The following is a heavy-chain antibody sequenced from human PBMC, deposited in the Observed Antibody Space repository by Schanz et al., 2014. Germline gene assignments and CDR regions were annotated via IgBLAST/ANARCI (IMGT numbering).Heavy chain of an antibody. J-gene: IGHJ5*01. D-gene: IGHD3-16*01. CDR1: GFTFFGSFA. CDR2: MSGSGSTA. CDR3: AKDLYNYGIFDS. V-gene: IGHV3-23*01. Sequence: EVQLLESGGGLVQPGGSLRLSCLASGFTFFGSFALSWVRQAPGKGLEWVSGMSGSGSTADYADSVKGRFTISRDNSRKTLYLQMNSLRADDTAVYYCAKDLYNYGIFDSWGQGTLVTVSS.